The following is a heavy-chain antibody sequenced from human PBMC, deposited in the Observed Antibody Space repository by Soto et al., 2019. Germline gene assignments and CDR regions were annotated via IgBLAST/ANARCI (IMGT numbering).Heavy chain of an antibody. CDR1: GFSLTTGKMG. Sequence: SGPTLVNPTETLTLTCTVSGFSLTTGKMGVIWIRPPPGKALEWLAHIFSDNERSYSTSLPGRLTISKDTSGSQVVLSMTNVDPVDTATSYCARMNVDSYQFYYAMDVWGQGTTVTFS. CDR2: IFSDNER. D-gene: IGHD4-17*01. V-gene: IGHV2-26*01. CDR3: ARMNVDSYQFYYAMDV. J-gene: IGHJ6*02.